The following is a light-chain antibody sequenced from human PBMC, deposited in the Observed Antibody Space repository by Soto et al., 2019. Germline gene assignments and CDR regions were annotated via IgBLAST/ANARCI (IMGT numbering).Light chain of an antibody. CDR3: VLYMGGGISV. CDR1: SGSVSISHY. J-gene: IGLJ7*01. V-gene: IGLV8-61*01. CDR2: STD. Sequence: QTGVTQEPSLSVSPGGTVTLTCGLSSGSVSISHYPSWYQQTPGQPPRTLVYSTDSRSSGVPDRFSGSILGNKAALTITGAQADDESDYYCVLYMGGGISVFGGGTQLTVL.